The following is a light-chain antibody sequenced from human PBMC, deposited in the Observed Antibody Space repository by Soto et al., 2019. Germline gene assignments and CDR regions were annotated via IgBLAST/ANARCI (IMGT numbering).Light chain of an antibody. V-gene: IGLV2-14*03. CDR1: SSDIGAYNF. CDR3: TSWTTSTTMI. CDR2: DVN. J-gene: IGLJ2*01. Sequence: QSALTQPGSVSGSPGQSITISCTGTSSDIGAYNFVSWYQQHPGKAPKLMLYDVNIRPSGVSNRFSGSKSGNTASLTISGLQAEDEADYYCTSWTTSTTMIFGGGTKVTV.